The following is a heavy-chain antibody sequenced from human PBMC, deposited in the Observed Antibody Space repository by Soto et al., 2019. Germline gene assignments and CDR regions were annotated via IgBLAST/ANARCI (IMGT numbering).Heavy chain of an antibody. V-gene: IGHV4-39*01. Sequence: QLQLQESGPGLVKPSETLSLTCTVSGGSISSSSYYWGWIRQPPGKGLEWIGSIYYSGSTYYNPSLKSRVTISVDTSKNQFSLKLSSVTAADTAVYYCARITIFGVVITVAAFDIWGQGTMVTVSS. CDR1: GGSISSSSYY. CDR2: IYYSGST. D-gene: IGHD3-3*01. CDR3: ARITIFGVVITVAAFDI. J-gene: IGHJ3*02.